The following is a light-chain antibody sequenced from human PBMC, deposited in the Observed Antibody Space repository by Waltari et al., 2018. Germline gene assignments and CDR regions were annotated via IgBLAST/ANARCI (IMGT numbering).Light chain of an antibody. J-gene: IGKJ3*01. Sequence: EIVLTQSPGTLSLFPGERVTISCRASQSVSSSSLAWYQQKPGQAPRLLTYGASSRATGIPDRFSGSGSGTDFALTISRLEPEDFAVYYCQQYGSLPFTFGPGTKVDIK. CDR3: QQYGSLPFT. CDR2: GAS. V-gene: IGKV3-20*01. CDR1: QSVSSSS.